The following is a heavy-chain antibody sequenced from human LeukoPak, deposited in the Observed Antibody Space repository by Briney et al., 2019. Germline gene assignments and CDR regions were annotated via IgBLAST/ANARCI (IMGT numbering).Heavy chain of an antibody. V-gene: IGHV7-4-1*02. CDR2: INTNTGNP. CDR1: GGTFSSYA. Sequence: EASVKVSCKASGGTFSSYAISWVRQAPGQGLEWMGWINTNTGNPTYAQGFTGRFVFSLDNSVSTAYLQISSLKAEDTAVYYCARSTPGNWFDPWGQGTLVTAS. CDR3: ARSTPGNWFDP. J-gene: IGHJ5*02.